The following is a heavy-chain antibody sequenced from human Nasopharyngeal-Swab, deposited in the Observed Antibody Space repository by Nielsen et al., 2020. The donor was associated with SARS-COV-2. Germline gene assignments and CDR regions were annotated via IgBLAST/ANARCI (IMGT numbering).Heavy chain of an antibody. CDR3: VRDLAGEYGY. V-gene: IGHV3-30*03. Sequence: GGSLRLSCAASGVTFSAAWMNWVRQAPGKGLEWVAVISYDGTNKYYADSVKGRFTISRDNAKNTLSLQMNSLRADDTAVYYCVRDLAGEYGYWGQGALVTVSP. J-gene: IGHJ4*02. CDR1: GVTFSAAW. D-gene: IGHD4-17*01. CDR2: ISYDGTNK.